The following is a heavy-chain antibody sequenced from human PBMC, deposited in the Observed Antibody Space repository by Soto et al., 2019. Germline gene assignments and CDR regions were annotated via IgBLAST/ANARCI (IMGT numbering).Heavy chain of an antibody. V-gene: IGHV1-18*01. CDR1: VYLSTSYG. Sequence: GXSGKVCCKASVYLSTSYGISWVRQAPGQGLEWMGWISGYNGKTTYAQNFQGRVTMTTDRSTSTAYMELRSLRSDDTALYYCTRDNRFSDYGGNHYFDYWGQGSLVTVSS. D-gene: IGHD4-17*01. J-gene: IGHJ4*02. CDR2: ISGYNGKT. CDR3: TRDNRFSDYGGNHYFDY.